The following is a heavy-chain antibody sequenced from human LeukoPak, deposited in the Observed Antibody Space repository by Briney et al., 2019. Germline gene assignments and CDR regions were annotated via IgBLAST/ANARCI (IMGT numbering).Heavy chain of an antibody. J-gene: IGHJ5*02. D-gene: IGHD3-9*01. Sequence: SETLSLTCAVYGGSFSGYYWSGIRQPPGKGLEWIGEINHSGSSNYNPSLKSRVTISVDTSKNQFSLNLSSVTAADTAVYYCARGGLPYFDWLFVNWFDPWGQGTLVTVSS. CDR3: ARGGLPYFDWLFVNWFDP. CDR1: GGSFSGYY. CDR2: INHSGSS. V-gene: IGHV4-34*01.